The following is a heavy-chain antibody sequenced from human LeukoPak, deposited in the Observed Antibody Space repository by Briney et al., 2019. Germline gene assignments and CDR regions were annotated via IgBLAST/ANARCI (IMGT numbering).Heavy chain of an antibody. D-gene: IGHD2-2*01. V-gene: IGHV3-23*01. CDR1: GFAFGDYA. J-gene: IGHJ4*02. CDR2: ISGSGGRT. CDR3: AKDHDALVPAAQFDY. Sequence: GGSLRLSCAASGFAFGDYAMHWVRQGPGKGLEWVSTISGSGGRTYYADSVKGRFTISRDNSNNTLSLQMTSLRAGDTAVYYCAKDHDALVPAAQFDYWGQGTLATVSS.